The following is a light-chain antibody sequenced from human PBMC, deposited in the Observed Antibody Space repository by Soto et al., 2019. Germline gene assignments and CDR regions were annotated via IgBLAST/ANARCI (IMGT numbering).Light chain of an antibody. J-gene: IGLJ1*01. CDR1: NIGRKS. CDR3: SSYSSSSTLV. V-gene: IGLV3-21*02. Sequence: SYELTQPPSVSVAPGQTARITCGGSNIGRKSVHWYQQKPGQAPVVVVYDDRDRPSGIPERFSGSNSGNTASLTISGLQAEDEADYYCSSYSSSSTLVFGTGTKLTVL. CDR2: DDR.